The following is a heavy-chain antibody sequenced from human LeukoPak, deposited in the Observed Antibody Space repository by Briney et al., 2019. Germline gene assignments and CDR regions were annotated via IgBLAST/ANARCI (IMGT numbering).Heavy chain of an antibody. CDR3: ARPTTVTTISADAFDI. D-gene: IGHD4-17*01. CDR2: IGISSNKI. Sequence: GGSLRLSCAASGFTLRSYTMNWVRQAPGKGLEWVSSIGISSNKIYYADSVKGRFTISRDNAQNSLYLQMNSLRAEDSSVYYCARPTTVTTISADAFDIWGQGTMVTVSS. J-gene: IGHJ3*02. CDR1: GFTLRSYT. V-gene: IGHV3-21*01.